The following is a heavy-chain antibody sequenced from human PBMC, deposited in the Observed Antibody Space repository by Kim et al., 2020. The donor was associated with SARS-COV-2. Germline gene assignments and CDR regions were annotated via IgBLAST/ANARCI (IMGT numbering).Heavy chain of an antibody. CDR3: ARDLRIVGSGNGAFDI. CDR1: GGSFSGYY. Sequence: SETLSLTCAVYGGSFSGYYWSWIRQPPGKGLEWIGEINHSGSTNYNPSLKSRVTISVDTSKNQFSLKLSSVTAADTAVYYCARDLRIVGSGNGAFDIWGQGTMVTVSS. D-gene: IGHD1-26*01. V-gene: IGHV4-34*01. J-gene: IGHJ3*02. CDR2: INHSGST.